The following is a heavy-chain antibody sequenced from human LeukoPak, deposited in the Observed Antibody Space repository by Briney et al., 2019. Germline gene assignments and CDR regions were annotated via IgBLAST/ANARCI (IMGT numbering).Heavy chain of an antibody. D-gene: IGHD5-18*01. V-gene: IGHV3-21*01. CDR2: ISSSSGYI. J-gene: IGHJ3*01. Sequence: KSGGSLRLSCAASGFTFSTYSMNWVRQAPGKGLEWVSSISSSSGYIYYADSVKGRFTISRDNAKNSLFLQMNSLRAEDTAVYYCARVRFMRGMVRDAFDFWGQGTVVTVSS. CDR3: ARVRFMRGMVRDAFDF. CDR1: GFTFSTYS.